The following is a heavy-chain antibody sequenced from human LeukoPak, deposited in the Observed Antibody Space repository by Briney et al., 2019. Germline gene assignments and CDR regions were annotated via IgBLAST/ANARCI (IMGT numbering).Heavy chain of an antibody. D-gene: IGHD3-10*01. J-gene: IGHJ5*02. V-gene: IGHV3-21*01. CDR2: ISSSSSYI. CDR1: GFTFSSYS. CDR3: AREGSGDFDP. Sequence: PGGSLRLSCAASGFTFSSYSMNWVRQAPGKGLEWVSSISSSSSYIHYADSVKGRFTISRDNAKNSLYLQMNSLRAEDTAVYYCAREGSGDFDPWGQGTLVTVSS.